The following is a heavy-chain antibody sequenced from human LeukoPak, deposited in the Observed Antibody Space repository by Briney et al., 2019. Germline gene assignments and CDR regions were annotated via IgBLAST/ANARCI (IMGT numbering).Heavy chain of an antibody. CDR3: AREGVGATTNYFEY. CDR1: GFTFSSYN. V-gene: IGHV3-21*01. Sequence: PGGSLRLSCAASGFTFSSYNMNWVRQAPGKGLEWVSSISSSSSYIYYADSVKGRFTISRDNAKNSLYLQMNSLRAEDTAVYYCAREGVGATTNYFEYWGQGTLVTVSS. D-gene: IGHD1-26*01. CDR2: ISSSSSYI. J-gene: IGHJ4*02.